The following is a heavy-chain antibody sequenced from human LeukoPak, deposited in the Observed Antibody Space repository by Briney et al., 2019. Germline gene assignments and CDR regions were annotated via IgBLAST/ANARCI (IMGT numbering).Heavy chain of an antibody. D-gene: IGHD2-15*01. J-gene: IGHJ6*03. Sequence: GGSLRLSCAASGFTFSSYEMNWVRQAQGKGLEWVSYISSSGSTIYYADSVEGRFTISRDNSKNSLYLQMNSLRTEDTTLYYCAKSGGSRKLSGYYYIDVWGKGTTVTISS. CDR1: GFTFSSYE. CDR3: AKSGGSRKLSGYYYIDV. CDR2: ISSSGSTI. V-gene: IGHV3-48*03.